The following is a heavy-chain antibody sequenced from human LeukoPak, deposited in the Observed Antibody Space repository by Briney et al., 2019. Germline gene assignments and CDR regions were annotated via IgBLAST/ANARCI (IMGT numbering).Heavy chain of an antibody. V-gene: IGHV1-2*06. D-gene: IGHD1-26*01. Sequence: ASVKVSCKASGYTFTGYFMHWVRQAPGQGLEWMGRNNPNSGGTNYAQDFQGRVTMTRDTSINTAYMELSRLTSDDTAVYYCARDLSSTSNWELDYWGQGTLVTVSS. CDR3: ARDLSSTSNWELDY. CDR2: NNPNSGGT. CDR1: GYTFTGYF. J-gene: IGHJ4*02.